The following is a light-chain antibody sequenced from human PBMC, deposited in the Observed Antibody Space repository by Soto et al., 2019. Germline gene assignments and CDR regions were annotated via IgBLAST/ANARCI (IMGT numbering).Light chain of an antibody. Sequence: QSVLTQPASVSGSPGQSITISCTGTSSDVGGYNYVSWYQQHPGKAPKLMIYDVSNRPSGVSNRFSGSKSGNTASLTISGLQAEDVADYYCSSYTRSSTSYVFGTGTKVTVL. CDR2: DVS. J-gene: IGLJ1*01. CDR3: SSYTRSSTSYV. V-gene: IGLV2-14*01. CDR1: SSDVGGYNY.